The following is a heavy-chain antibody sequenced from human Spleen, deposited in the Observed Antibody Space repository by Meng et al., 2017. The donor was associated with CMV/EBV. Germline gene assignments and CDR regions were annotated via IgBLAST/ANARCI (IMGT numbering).Heavy chain of an antibody. J-gene: IGHJ5*02. V-gene: IGHV3-21*01. CDR3: ARDPNLTDRGWLDP. CDR2: ISSSDNDI. Sequence: GSGFDINKYSMSWVRQAKGRGLEWVTSISSSDNDIFYGDSVRGRFTSARDNAKNLLYLQMNSLRDEDTAVYYCARDPNLTDRGWLDPWGQGTLVTVSS. CDR1: GFDINKYS. D-gene: IGHD3-9*01.